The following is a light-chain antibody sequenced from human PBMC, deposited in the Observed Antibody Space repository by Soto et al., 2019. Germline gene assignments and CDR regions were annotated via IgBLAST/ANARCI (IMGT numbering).Light chain of an antibody. CDR2: GNR. CDR1: SSNLGAGYD. J-gene: IGLJ2*01. V-gene: IGLV1-40*01. Sequence: QSVLTQPPSVSGAPGQRVTISCTGNSSNLGAGYDVHWYQQLPGAAPKLVIFGNRNRPSGVPERFSGSKSGTSASLAISGLQSEDEADYYCSTWDDSLNLVVFGGGTKVTVL. CDR3: STWDDSLNLVV.